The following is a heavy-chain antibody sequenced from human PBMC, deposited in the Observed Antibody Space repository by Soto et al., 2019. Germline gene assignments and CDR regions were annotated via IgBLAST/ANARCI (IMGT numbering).Heavy chain of an antibody. CDR3: AREAHCSGGSCSSSFWFDP. CDR1: GASVSSGGYY. D-gene: IGHD2-15*01. J-gene: IGHJ5*02. V-gene: IGHV4-61*08. Sequence: PSETLSLTCTVSGASVSSGGYYWSWIRQPPGKGLEWIAYIYHSGNTKYNPSLKNRVTISVDTSKNQFSLKLSSVTAADTAVYYCAREAHCSGGSCSSSFWFDPWGRGTQVTVSS. CDR2: IYHSGNT.